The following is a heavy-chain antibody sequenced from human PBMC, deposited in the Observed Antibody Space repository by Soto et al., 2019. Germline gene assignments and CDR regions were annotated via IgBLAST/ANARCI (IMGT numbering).Heavy chain of an antibody. CDR2: IYPGDSDT. J-gene: IGHJ6*02. CDR1: GYSFTSYW. Sequence: PGESLKISCKGSGYSFTSYWIGWVRQMPGKGLEWMGIIYPGDSDTRYSPSFQGPVTISADKSISTAYLQWSSLKASDTAMYYCARRNYYYDSSVHGGTYYYGMDVWGQGTTVTVSS. D-gene: IGHD3-22*01. V-gene: IGHV5-51*01. CDR3: ARRNYYYDSSVHGGTYYYGMDV.